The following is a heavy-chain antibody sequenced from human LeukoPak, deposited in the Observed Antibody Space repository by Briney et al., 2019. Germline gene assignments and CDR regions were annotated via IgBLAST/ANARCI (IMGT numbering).Heavy chain of an antibody. CDR3: TTVSVVVITATRGGY. CDR2: IKSKTEGGTT. Sequence: GSLRLSCAASGFTFSNAWMSWVRQAPGKGLEWVGRIKSKTEGGTTDYAAPVKGRFTISRNDSKNTLYLQMSSLKTEDTAVYYCTTVSVVVITATRGGYWGQGTLVTVSS. D-gene: IGHD2-15*01. CDR1: GFTFSNAW. V-gene: IGHV3-15*01. J-gene: IGHJ4*02.